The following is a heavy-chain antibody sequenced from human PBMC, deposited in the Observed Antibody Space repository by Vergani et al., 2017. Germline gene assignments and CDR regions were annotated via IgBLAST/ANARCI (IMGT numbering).Heavy chain of an antibody. Sequence: QVQLQESGPGLVKPSETLSLTCTVSGGSISSYYWSWIRQPPGKGLEWIWYIYYSGSTNYNPSLKSRVTISVDTSKNQFSLKLSSVTAADTAVYYCARTMVRGVIHCNWGQGTLVTVSS. CDR3: ARTMVRGVIHCN. V-gene: IGHV4-59*08. D-gene: IGHD3-10*01. CDR2: IYYSGST. CDR1: GGSISSYY. J-gene: IGHJ4*02.